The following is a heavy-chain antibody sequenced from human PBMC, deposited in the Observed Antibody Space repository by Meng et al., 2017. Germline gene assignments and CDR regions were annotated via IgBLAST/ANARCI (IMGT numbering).Heavy chain of an antibody. J-gene: IGHJ5*02. CDR3: ARTEDNGFDP. CDR1: GGSFSGYY. V-gene: IGHV4-34*01. Sequence: LPQQWGAGLLKPSVALSLTCAVYGGSFSGYYWSWIRQPPGKGLEWIGEINHSGRTNYTPYVKGRVTMSVDKSKTQFSRKRRSVPAADTAVYFCARTEDNGFDPWGQGTLVTVSS. CDR2: INHSGRT. D-gene: IGHD1-14*01.